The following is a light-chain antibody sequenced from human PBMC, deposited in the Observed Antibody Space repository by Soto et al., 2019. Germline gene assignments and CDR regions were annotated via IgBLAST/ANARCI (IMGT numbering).Light chain of an antibody. CDR1: QTIRSY. Sequence: DIQMTQSPSSLSASVGDRVAITCRASQTIRSYLNWYQQKPGKAPKLLIYGSSSLQSGVPSRFGGRDSVTDFTLTTTSLQTEHFAYYYYQQNYDPPFTFGPGTKVDL. V-gene: IGKV1-39*01. J-gene: IGKJ3*01. CDR3: QQNYDPPFT. CDR2: GSS.